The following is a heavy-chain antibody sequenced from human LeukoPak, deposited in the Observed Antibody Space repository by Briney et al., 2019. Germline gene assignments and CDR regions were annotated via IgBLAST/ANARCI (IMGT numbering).Heavy chain of an antibody. CDR2: ITGSGSST. CDR1: GFTFSSYA. Sequence: GGSLRLSCAASGFTFSSYAMSWVRQAPGKGLEWVSGITGSGSSTYYADSVKGRFTISRDNSKNTLYLQMNSLRAEDTAVYYCANGGSIAVATPLDYWGQGTLVTVSS. CDR3: ANGGSIAVATPLDY. J-gene: IGHJ4*02. D-gene: IGHD6-19*01. V-gene: IGHV3-23*01.